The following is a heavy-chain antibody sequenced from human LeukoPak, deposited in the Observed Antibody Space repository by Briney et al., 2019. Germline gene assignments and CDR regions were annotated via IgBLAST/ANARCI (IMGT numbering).Heavy chain of an antibody. D-gene: IGHD2-2*01. Sequence: GGSLRLSCAASGFTFSSYAMSWVRQAPGKGLEWVSAISGSGGSTYYADSVKGRFTISRDNSKNTLYLQMNSLGAEDTAVYYCAKDEVVPGYYYTDVWGRGTTVTISS. V-gene: IGHV3-23*01. CDR1: GFTFSSYA. CDR3: AKDEVVPGYYYTDV. J-gene: IGHJ6*03. CDR2: ISGSGGST.